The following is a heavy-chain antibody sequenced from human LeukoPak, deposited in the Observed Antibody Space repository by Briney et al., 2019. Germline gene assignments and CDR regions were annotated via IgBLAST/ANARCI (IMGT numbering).Heavy chain of an antibody. J-gene: IGHJ4*02. CDR1: GGSISSYF. CDR3: VREAAVGYYFDS. CDR2: VSYSGTT. V-gene: IGHV4-59*01. D-gene: IGHD1-26*01. Sequence: SETLSLTCTLSGGSISSYFWNWVRQPPGKGLGWIGYVSYSGTTNYNSSLKSRLTISVDPSKQQFFLNLTSATAADTAVYYCVREAAVGYYFDSWGQGTLVTVSS.